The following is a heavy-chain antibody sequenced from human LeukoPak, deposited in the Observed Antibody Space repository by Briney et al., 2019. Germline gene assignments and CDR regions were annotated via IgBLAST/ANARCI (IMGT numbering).Heavy chain of an antibody. D-gene: IGHD5-24*01. CDR3: ARPRSGYNYGAFDI. Sequence: SETLSLTCTVSGASISNYYWSWIRQPPGKGLEWIGYIYYSGSTYHNPSLKSRVTISVDTSKNQLSLKLTSVTAADTAVYYCARPRSGYNYGAFDIWGQGTMVSVSS. J-gene: IGHJ3*02. CDR1: GASISNYY. CDR2: IYYSGST. V-gene: IGHV4-59*12.